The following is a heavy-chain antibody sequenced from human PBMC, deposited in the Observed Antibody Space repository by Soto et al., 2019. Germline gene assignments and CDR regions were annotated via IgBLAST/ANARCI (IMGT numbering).Heavy chain of an antibody. J-gene: IGHJ4*02. Sequence: ASVKVSCKASGYTFTSYGISWVRQAPGQGLEWMGWISAYNGNTNYAQKLQGRVTMTTDTSTSTAYMELRSPRSDDTAVYYCARDYYDSSGYYFGSTQYYFDYWGQGALVTVSS. CDR1: GYTFTSYG. D-gene: IGHD3-22*01. CDR2: ISAYNGNT. V-gene: IGHV1-18*01. CDR3: ARDYYDSSGYYFGSTQYYFDY.